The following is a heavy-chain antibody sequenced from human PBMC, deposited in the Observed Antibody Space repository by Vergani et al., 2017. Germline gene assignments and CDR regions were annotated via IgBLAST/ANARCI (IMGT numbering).Heavy chain of an antibody. J-gene: IGHJ1*01. D-gene: IGHD4-17*01. Sequence: QVQLVQSGAEVKKPGSSVKVSCKASGGTFSSYAISWVRQAPGQGLEWMGWISAYNGNTNYAQKLQGRATMTTDTSTSTAYMELRSLRSDDTAVYYCAREKDLYGDCVLVGGLIAFQHWGQGTLVTVSS. CDR3: AREKDLYGDCVLVGGLIAFQH. CDR2: ISAYNGNT. CDR1: GGTFSSYA. V-gene: IGHV1-18*01.